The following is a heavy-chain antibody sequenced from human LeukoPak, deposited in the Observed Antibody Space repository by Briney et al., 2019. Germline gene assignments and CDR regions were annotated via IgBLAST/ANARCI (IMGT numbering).Heavy chain of an antibody. D-gene: IGHD5-24*01. CDR3: ARAPRVEMATIDYFDY. CDR1: GGSISSGGYY. CDR2: IYYSGST. J-gene: IGHJ4*02. V-gene: IGHV4-31*03. Sequence: SETLSLTCTVSGGSISSGGYYWSWIRQHPGKGLEWIGYIYYSGSTYYNPSLESRVTISVDTSKNQFSLKLSSVTAADTAVYYCARAPRVEMATIDYFDYWGQGTLVTVSS.